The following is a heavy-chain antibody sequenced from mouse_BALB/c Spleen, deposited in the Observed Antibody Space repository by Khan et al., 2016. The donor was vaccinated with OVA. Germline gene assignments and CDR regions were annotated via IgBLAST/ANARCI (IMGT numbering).Heavy chain of an antibody. CDR1: GYSLTRYG. J-gene: IGHJ2*01. CDR3: ARSKYLASY. V-gene: IGHV2-9*02. D-gene: IGHD6-2*01. CDR2: IWAGGST. Sequence: QVQLKESGPGLVAPSQSLSITCTVYGYSLTRYGVHWVRQPPGKGLEWLGLIWAGGSTNYYWALMSRLSISIDNSKSLVFLIMNSLETDDTALYYCARSKYLASYWGQGTTVTVSS.